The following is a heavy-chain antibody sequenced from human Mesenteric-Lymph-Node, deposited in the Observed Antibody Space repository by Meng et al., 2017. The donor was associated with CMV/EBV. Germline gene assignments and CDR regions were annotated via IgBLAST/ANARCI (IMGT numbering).Heavy chain of an antibody. J-gene: IGHJ4*02. CDR2: INYSGST. CDR3: ARLVYDDFSRLDY. V-gene: IGHV4-39*01. Sequence: SETLSLTCTVSGGSISSSSYYWGWIRQPPGKGLEWIGSINYSGSTNYNPSLKSRVTISVDTSKNQFSLKLRSVTAADTAVYYCARLVYDDFSRLDYWGQGTLVTVSS. CDR1: GGSISSSSYY. D-gene: IGHD3-3*01.